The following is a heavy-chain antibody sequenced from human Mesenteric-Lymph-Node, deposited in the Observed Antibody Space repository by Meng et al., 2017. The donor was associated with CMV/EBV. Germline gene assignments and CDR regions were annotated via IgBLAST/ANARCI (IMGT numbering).Heavy chain of an antibody. CDR2: ISTSGSTI. D-gene: IGHD1-7*01. J-gene: IGHJ4*02. CDR3: ARRNWNLDFDY. CDR1: GFTFSSYS. Sequence: GGSLRLSCAASGFTFSSYSMNWVRQAPGKGLEWVSYISTSGSTIYYANSVQGRFTISRDNAKNSLYLQMNSLGAEDTAVYYCARRNWNLDFDYWGQGTLVTVSS. V-gene: IGHV3-48*04.